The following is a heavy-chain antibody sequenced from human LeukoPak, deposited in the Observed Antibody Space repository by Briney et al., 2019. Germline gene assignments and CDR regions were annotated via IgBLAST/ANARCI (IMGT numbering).Heavy chain of an antibody. CDR2: LYYSGST. D-gene: IGHD4-17*01. Sequence: SETLSLTCAVSGVSTSSGGFSWSWIRQAPGKGLEWLGFLYYSGSTHYNPSLKSRSTILVDTSKNQFFLNLSSVTAADTAVYYCVRGFDYGFYDWGQGTLVTVSS. J-gene: IGHJ4*02. CDR3: VRGFDYGFYD. CDR1: GVSTSSGGFS. V-gene: IGHV4-30-4*07.